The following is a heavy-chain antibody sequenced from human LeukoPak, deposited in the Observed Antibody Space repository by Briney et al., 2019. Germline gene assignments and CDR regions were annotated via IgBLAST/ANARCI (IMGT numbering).Heavy chain of an antibody. V-gene: IGHV1-69*13. CDR1: GGTFSSYA. CDR3: ARAPESVGATAGAFDI. Sequence: SVKVSCKASGGTFSSYAISWLRQAPGQGLEWMGGIIPIFGTANYAQKFQGRVTITADESTSTAYMELSSLRSEDTAVYYCARAPESVGATAGAFDIWGQGTMVTVSS. CDR2: IIPIFGTA. J-gene: IGHJ3*02. D-gene: IGHD1-26*01.